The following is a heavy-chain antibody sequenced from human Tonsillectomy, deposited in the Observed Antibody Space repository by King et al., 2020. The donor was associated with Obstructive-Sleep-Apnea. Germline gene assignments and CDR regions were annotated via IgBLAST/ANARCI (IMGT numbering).Heavy chain of an antibody. CDR2: ISAYNGNT. D-gene: IGHD2-2*01. CDR3: ARDTCSSTSCYFPHFDY. V-gene: IGHV1-18*04. J-gene: IGHJ4*02. CDR1: GYTFTSYC. Sequence: QLVQSGAEVKKPGASVKVSCKASGYTFTSYCISWVRQAPGQGLEVMGWISAYNGNTNYAQKLQGRVTMTNDTTTSTAYMEQRSLRSDDPAVYYCARDTCSSTSCYFPHFDYWGQGTLVTVSS.